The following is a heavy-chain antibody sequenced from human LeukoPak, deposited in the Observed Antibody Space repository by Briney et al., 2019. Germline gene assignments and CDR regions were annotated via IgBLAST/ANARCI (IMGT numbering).Heavy chain of an antibody. J-gene: IGHJ4*02. CDR3: ARVFNHYDSSGYLDY. CDR1: GGSISSYY. D-gene: IGHD3-22*01. CDR2: IYYSGST. V-gene: IGHV4-59*01. Sequence: PPETLSLTCTVSGGSISSYYWSWIRQPPGKVLERIGYIYYSGSTNYNPSLKSRVTISVDTSKNQFSLKLSSVTAADTAVYYCARVFNHYDSSGYLDYWGQGTLVTVSS.